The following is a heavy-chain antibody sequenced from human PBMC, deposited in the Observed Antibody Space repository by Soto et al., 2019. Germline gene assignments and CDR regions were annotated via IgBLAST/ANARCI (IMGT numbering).Heavy chain of an antibody. CDR1: GYTFTSYA. CDR3: ARDLGYSSGWT. CDR2: INAGNGNT. D-gene: IGHD6-19*01. V-gene: IGHV1-3*05. J-gene: IGHJ5*02. Sequence: QVQLVQSGAEEKKPGASVKVSCKASGYTFTSYAMHWVRQAPGQRPEWMGWINAGNGNTKYSQKFQGRVTITRDTSESTAYMELSSLRSEDTAVYYCARDLGYSSGWTWGQGTLVTVSS.